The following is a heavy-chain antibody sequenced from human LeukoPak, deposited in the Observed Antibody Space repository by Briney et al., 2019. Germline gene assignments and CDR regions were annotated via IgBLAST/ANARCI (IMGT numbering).Heavy chain of an antibody. V-gene: IGHV3-23*01. CDR2: ILGSGGST. CDR3: AKVVVVAATNIDAFDV. J-gene: IGHJ3*01. D-gene: IGHD2-15*01. CDR1: GFTFSNYA. Sequence: GGSLRLSCAASGFTFSNYAMSWVRQAPGKGLEWVSGILGSGGSTHHADSVKGRFTISGDNSKNTLYLQMNSLRGEDTAVYYCAKVVVVAATNIDAFDVWGQGTMVTVSS.